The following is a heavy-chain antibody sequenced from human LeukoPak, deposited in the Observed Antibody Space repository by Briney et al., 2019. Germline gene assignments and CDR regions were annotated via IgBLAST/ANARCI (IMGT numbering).Heavy chain of an antibody. Sequence: ASVTVSCKASGYTFTSYDINWVRQAPGQGLEWMGWISAYNGNTNYAQKLQGRVTMTTDTSTSTAYMELRSLRSDDTAVYYCAREGAAGYYFDYWGQGTLVTVSS. J-gene: IGHJ4*02. CDR1: GYTFTSYD. CDR2: ISAYNGNT. D-gene: IGHD6-13*01. V-gene: IGHV1-18*01. CDR3: AREGAAGYYFDY.